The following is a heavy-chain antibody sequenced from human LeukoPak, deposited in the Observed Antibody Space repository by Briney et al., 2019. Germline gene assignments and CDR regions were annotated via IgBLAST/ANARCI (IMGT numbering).Heavy chain of an antibody. D-gene: IGHD6-13*01. CDR1: GYTFTGYY. CDR2: INPNSGGT. V-gene: IGHV1-2*02. J-gene: IGHJ5*02. Sequence: ASVKVSCKASGYTFTGYYMHGVRQAPGQGLEWMGWINPNSGGTNYAQKFQGRVTMTRDTSISTAYMELSRLRSDDTAVYYCARDTYSSSSNWFSHWGQGTLVTVSS. CDR3: ARDTYSSSSNWFSH.